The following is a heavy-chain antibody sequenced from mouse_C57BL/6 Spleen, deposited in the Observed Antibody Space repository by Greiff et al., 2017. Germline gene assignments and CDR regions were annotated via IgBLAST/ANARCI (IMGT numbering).Heavy chain of an antibody. J-gene: IGHJ1*03. Sequence: QVQLQQPGAELVRPGSSVKLSCKASGYTFTSYWMHWVKQRPIQGLEWIGNIDPSDSETHYNQKFKDKATFTVEKSSSTAYMQLSSLTSEDSAVYYCASGGPITTVVATYWYFDVWGTGTTVTVSS. D-gene: IGHD1-1*01. CDR3: ASGGPITTVVATYWYFDV. CDR1: GYTFTSYW. CDR2: IDPSDSET. V-gene: IGHV1-52*01.